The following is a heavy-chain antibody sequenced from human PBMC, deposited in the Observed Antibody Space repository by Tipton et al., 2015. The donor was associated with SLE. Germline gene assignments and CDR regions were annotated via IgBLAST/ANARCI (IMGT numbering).Heavy chain of an antibody. D-gene: IGHD3-3*01. Sequence: TLSLTCTVSGASISSSSSYYWGWIRQPPGKGLEWIANIYYSGSTYYNPSLKSRVAMSVDTSKNQFSLMLSSVTAADTAVYYCTRDEVRTTVFGMERMPFDYWGQGTLVTVSS. CDR1: GASISSSSSYY. CDR2: IYYSGST. V-gene: IGHV4-39*02. CDR3: TRDEVRTTVFGMERMPFDY. J-gene: IGHJ4*02.